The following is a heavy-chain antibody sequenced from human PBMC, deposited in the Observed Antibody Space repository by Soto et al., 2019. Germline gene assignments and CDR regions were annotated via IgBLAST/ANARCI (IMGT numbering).Heavy chain of an antibody. J-gene: IGHJ3*02. CDR3: ARGSEGDACDS. CDR1: GFTFSSYG. D-gene: IGHD3-10*01. V-gene: IGHV3-33*01. CDR2: IWYDGNKK. Sequence: QVPLVESGGGVVQPGRSLRLSCAASGFTFSSYGMHWVRQAPGKGLEWVAVIWYDGNKKYYADSVKGRFTISRDNSKNTLYLNLNSLRAEDTAVYYCARGSEGDACDSWGQGTMVTVSS.